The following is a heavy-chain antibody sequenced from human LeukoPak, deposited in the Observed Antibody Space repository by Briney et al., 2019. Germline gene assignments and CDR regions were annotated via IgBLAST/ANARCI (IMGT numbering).Heavy chain of an antibody. CDR2: ISYDGSNK. D-gene: IGHD1-14*01. Sequence: GGSLRLSCAAPGFTFSSYAMHWVRQAPGKGLEWVAVISYDGSNKYYADSVKGRFTISRDNSKNTLYLQMNSLRAEDTAVYYCARVFLAFTAGTAHYWGQGTLVTVSS. J-gene: IGHJ4*02. V-gene: IGHV3-30-3*01. CDR3: ARVFLAFTAGTAHY. CDR1: GFTFSSYA.